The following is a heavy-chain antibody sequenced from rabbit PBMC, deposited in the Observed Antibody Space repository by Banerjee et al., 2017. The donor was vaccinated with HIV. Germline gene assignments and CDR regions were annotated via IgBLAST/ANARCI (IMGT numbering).Heavy chain of an antibody. CDR1: GFSFSSGYD. D-gene: IGHD4-1*01. CDR2: IYAGSSGST. J-gene: IGHJ4*01. Sequence: KASGFSFSSGYDMCWVRQAPGKGLEWIACIYAGSSGSTSYASWAKGRFTISKTSSTTVTLQMTSLTAADTATYLCARDLAGVIGWNFNLWGQGTLVTVS. CDR3: ARDLAGVIGWNFNL. V-gene: IGHV1S40*01.